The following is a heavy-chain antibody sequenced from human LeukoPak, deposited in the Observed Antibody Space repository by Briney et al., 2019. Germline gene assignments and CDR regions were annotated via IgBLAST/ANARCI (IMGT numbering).Heavy chain of an antibody. V-gene: IGHV1-2*06. Sequence: ASVKVSCKASGYTFTGYYMHWVRQAPGQGLECMGRINPNSGGTNYAQKFQGRVTMTRDTSISTAYMELSRLRSDDTAVYYCARGPGGGYGLDRRYFDYWGQGTLVTVSS. CDR2: INPNSGGT. D-gene: IGHD5-18*01. CDR3: ARGPGGGYGLDRRYFDY. CDR1: GYTFTGYY. J-gene: IGHJ4*02.